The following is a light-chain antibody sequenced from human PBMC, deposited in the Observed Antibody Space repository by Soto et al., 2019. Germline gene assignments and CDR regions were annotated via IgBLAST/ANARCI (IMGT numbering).Light chain of an antibody. V-gene: IGLV2-14*01. Sequence: QSVLTQPASVSGSPGQSITISCTGTSGDVGGYYYVSWYQQLPGKAPKLMISEVSNRPSGVSNRFSGSKSGNTASLTISGLQGEDEADYYCSSYTAGGTIFGTGTKLTVL. CDR1: SGDVGGYYY. CDR2: EVS. J-gene: IGLJ1*01. CDR3: SSYTAGGTI.